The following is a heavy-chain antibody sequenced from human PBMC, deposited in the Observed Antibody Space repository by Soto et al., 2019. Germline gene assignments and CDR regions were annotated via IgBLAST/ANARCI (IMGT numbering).Heavy chain of an antibody. CDR2: IDWDDDK. D-gene: IGHD3-22*01. V-gene: IGHV2-70*04. CDR1: GFSLSTSGMR. Sequence: SGPTLVNPTQTLTLTCTFSGFSLSTSGMRVSWIRQPPGKALEWLARIDWDDDKFYSTSLKTRLTISKDTSKNQVVLTMTNMDPVDTATYYCARSHYYDSSGTPYYFDYWGQGTLVTVSS. CDR3: ARSHYYDSSGTPYYFDY. J-gene: IGHJ4*02.